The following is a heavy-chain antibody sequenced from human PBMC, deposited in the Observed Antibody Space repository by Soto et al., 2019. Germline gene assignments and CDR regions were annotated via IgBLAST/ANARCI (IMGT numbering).Heavy chain of an antibody. J-gene: IGHJ4*02. V-gene: IGHV3-30*18. CDR3: AKDALYDSSGPADY. D-gene: IGHD3-22*01. CDR2: ISYDGSNK. CDR1: GFTFSSYG. Sequence: PGGSLRLSCAASGFTFSSYGMHWVRQAPGKGLEWVAVISYDGSNKYYADSVKGRFTISRDNSKNTLYLQMNSLRAEDTAVYYCAKDALYDSSGPADYWGQGTLVTVSS.